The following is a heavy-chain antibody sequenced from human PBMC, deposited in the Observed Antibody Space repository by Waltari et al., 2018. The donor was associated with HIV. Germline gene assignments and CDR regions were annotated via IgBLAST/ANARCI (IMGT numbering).Heavy chain of an antibody. CDR3: ARGLSYDCWSGYYGYYYYGMDV. Sequence: QVQLQQWGAGLLKPSETLSLTCAVYGGSFSGYYWSWIRQPPGKGLEWIGEINHSGSTNYTPSLKSRVNISVDTSKNQFSLKLSSVTAADTAVYYCARGLSYDCWSGYYGYYYYGMDVWGQGTTVTVSS. CDR1: GGSFSGYY. V-gene: IGHV4-34*01. CDR2: INHSGST. D-gene: IGHD3-3*01. J-gene: IGHJ6*02.